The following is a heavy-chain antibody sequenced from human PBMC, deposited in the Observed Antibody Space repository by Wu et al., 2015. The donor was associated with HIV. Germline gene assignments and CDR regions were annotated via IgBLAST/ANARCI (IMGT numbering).Heavy chain of an antibody. V-gene: IGHV1-2*02. CDR1: GYTFSGYY. D-gene: IGHD2-2*01. J-gene: IGHJ4*02. CDR3: ARDTAAPLAD. Sequence: QVQLVQSGAEVKKPGASVKVSCKASGYTFSGYYMHWVRQAPRQGLEWMGWINPNSGGAGYVQKFQGRVTLTRDTSISTAYMELSRLRSDDTAVYYCARDTAAPLADWGQGTLVTVSS. CDR2: INPNSGGA.